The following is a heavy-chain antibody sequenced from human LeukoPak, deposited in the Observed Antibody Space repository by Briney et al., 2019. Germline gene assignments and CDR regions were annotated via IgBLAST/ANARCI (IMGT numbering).Heavy chain of an antibody. J-gene: IGHJ4*02. CDR3: ARDAYYYDSTTYYFDY. D-gene: IGHD3-22*01. V-gene: IGHV1-46*01. CDR2: INPSGGST. CDR1: GYSFTSHY. Sequence: ASVTVSCKSSGYSFTSHYIHWVRQAPGQGLEWMGIINPSGGSTSYAQKFQGRVTMTRDTSTSTVYMELSSLRSEDTAVYYCARDAYYYDSTTYYFDYWGQGTLVTVSS.